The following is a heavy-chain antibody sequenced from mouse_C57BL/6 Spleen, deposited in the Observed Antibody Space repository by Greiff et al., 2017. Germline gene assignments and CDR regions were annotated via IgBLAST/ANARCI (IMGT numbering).Heavy chain of an antibody. V-gene: IGHV1-42*01. CDR2: INPSTGGT. Sequence: VQLQQSGPELVKPGASVKISCKASGYSFTGYYMNWVKQSPEQSLEWIGEINPSTGGTTYNQKFKAKATLTVDKSSSTAYMQLKSLTSEDAAVYYCARGGHGGYGSFEVWGTGTTVTVAS. CDR3: ARGGHGGYGSFEV. CDR1: GYSFTGYY. J-gene: IGHJ1*03. D-gene: IGHD1-1*01.